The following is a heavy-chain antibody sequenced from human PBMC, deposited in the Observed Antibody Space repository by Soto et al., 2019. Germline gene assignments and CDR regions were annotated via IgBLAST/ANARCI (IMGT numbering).Heavy chain of an antibody. V-gene: IGHV1-69*01. CDR2: IIPISGTA. Sequence: QVQLVQSGAEVKKPGSSVKVSCKASGGTFSSYAISWVRQAPGQGLEWMAGIIPISGTANYAQKFQGRVTITADESTSIAYMELSSLRSEDTAVYYCARSQGSSTSLEIYYYYYYGMDVWGQGTTVTVSS. CDR3: ARSQGSSTSLEIYYYYYYGMDV. CDR1: GGTFSSYA. D-gene: IGHD2-2*01. J-gene: IGHJ6*02.